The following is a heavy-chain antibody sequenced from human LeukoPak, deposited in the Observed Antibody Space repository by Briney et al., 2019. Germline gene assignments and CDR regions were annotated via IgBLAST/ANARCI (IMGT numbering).Heavy chain of an antibody. J-gene: IGHJ4*02. CDR1: GFSNADYG. V-gene: IGHV3-20*04. CDR3: ARDLSATWYSLAY. D-gene: IGHD2-21*02. CDR2: IDWNGDAL. Sequence: GGSLRLSCVGAGFSNADYGMSWVRPGPGKGLEGVAGIDWNGDALQYADSVKGRFTISRDNAKNSLYLQMDILRPEDTGVYYCARDLSATWYSLAYWGQGTLVTVSS.